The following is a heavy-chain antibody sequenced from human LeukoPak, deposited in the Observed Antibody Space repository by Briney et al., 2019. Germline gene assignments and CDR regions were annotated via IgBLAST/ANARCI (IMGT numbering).Heavy chain of an antibody. V-gene: IGHV4-61*02. D-gene: IGHD2-2*01. CDR3: AREGLGYCSSTSCQALFDY. Sequence: SETLSLTCTVSGGSISSGSYYWSWIRQPAGKGLEWIGRIYTSGSTNYNPSLKSRVTISVDTSKNQFSLKLSSVTAADTAVYYCAREGLGYCSSTSCQALFDYWGQGTLVTVSS. J-gene: IGHJ4*02. CDR1: GGSISSGSYY. CDR2: IYTSGST.